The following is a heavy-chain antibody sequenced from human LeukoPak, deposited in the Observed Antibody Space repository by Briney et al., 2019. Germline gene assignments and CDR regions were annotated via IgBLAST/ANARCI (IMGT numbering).Heavy chain of an antibody. Sequence: GGSLRLSCAASGFTVSSNYMSWVRQAPGKGLEWVSAISGSGGSTYYADSVKGRFTISRDNSKNTLYLQMNSLRAEDTAVYYCAKDYYDSSGYYYEAYWGQGTLVTVSS. CDR1: GFTVSSNY. D-gene: IGHD3-22*01. CDR2: ISGSGGST. CDR3: AKDYYDSSGYYYEAY. V-gene: IGHV3-23*01. J-gene: IGHJ4*02.